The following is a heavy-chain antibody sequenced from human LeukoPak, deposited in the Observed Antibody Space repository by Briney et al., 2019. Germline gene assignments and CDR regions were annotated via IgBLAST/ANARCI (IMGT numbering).Heavy chain of an antibody. CDR3: ARGYFDSSAYYFDY. D-gene: IGHD3-22*01. CDR1: GYTFTSYD. Sequence: ASVKVSCKASGYTFTSYDINWVRQATGQGLEWMRWMNPNSGITVYAQKFQGRVTMTRNTSISTAYMDLSSLRSEDTAVHYCARGYFDSSAYYFDYWGQGTLVTVSS. J-gene: IGHJ4*02. CDR2: MNPNSGIT. V-gene: IGHV1-8*01.